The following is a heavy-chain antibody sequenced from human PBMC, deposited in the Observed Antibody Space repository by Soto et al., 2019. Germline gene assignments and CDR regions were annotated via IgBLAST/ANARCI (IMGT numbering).Heavy chain of an antibody. CDR3: ARIFYDNGGNYYDY. J-gene: IGHJ4*02. V-gene: IGHV3-64*02. CDR1: GFTFRSYA. Sequence: GGSLRLSCAASGFTFRSYAMHWVRQAPGRGLEFVSAITTNGGITYYADSVKGRFTISRDNSKNTLYLQMGSLRAEDMAVYYCARIFYDNGGNYYDYWGQGALVTVSS. D-gene: IGHD3-22*01. CDR2: ITTNGGIT.